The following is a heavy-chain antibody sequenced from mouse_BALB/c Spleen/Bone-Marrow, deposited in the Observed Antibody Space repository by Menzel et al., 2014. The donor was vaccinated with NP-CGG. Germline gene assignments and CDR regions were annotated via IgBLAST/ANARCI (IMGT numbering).Heavy chain of an antibody. Sequence: QVQLKESGPGLVAPSQSLSIRCTVSGFSLXSYGVHWVRQPPGQGLEWLGAIWAGGSTNYNSALMSRLTISKDNSKSQVFLKMNSLQTEDTAMYYCAREGRGYYGSSGAAMDYWGQGTKVTVSS. CDR1: GFSLXSYG. J-gene: IGHJ4*01. V-gene: IGHV2-9*02. CDR3: AREGRGYYGSSGAAMDY. D-gene: IGHD1-1*01. CDR2: IWAGGST.